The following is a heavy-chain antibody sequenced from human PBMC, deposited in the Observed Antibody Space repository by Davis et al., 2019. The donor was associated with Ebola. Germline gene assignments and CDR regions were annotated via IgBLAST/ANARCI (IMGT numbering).Heavy chain of an antibody. CDR3: SGLPYYYGMDV. J-gene: IGHJ6*02. CDR2: IYHSGST. Sequence: SETLSLTCAVSGGSISSGGYSWSWIRQPPGKGLEWIGYIYHSGSTYYNPSLKSRVTISVDTSKNQFSLKLSSVTAADTAVYYCSGLPYYYGMDVWGQGTTVTVSS. V-gene: IGHV4-30-2*01. D-gene: IGHD5-12*01. CDR1: GGSISSGGYS.